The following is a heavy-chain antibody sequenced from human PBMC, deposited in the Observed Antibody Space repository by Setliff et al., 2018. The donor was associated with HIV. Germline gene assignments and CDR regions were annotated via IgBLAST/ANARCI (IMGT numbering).Heavy chain of an antibody. Sequence: ASVKVSCKTSGYTFTGYFLHWVRQAPGQGLEWMGRINPNTGGTNYAQKFQGRVTMTRGTSISTAYMELSSLRSEDTAVYYCVRAQGYCSSTSCHPPYWGQGTLVTVSS. V-gene: IGHV1-2*06. CDR1: GYTFTGYF. D-gene: IGHD2-2*01. CDR3: VRAQGYCSSTSCHPPY. J-gene: IGHJ4*02. CDR2: INPNTGGT.